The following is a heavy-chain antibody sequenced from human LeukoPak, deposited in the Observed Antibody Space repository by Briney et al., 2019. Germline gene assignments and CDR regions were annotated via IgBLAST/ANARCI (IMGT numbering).Heavy chain of an antibody. V-gene: IGHV1-69*05. CDR2: IIPIFGTA. Sequence: ASVKVSCKASGGTFNSYAISWVRQAPGQGLEWMGGIIPIFGTANYAQKFQGRVTITTDESTSTAYMELSSLRSEDTAVYYCARARGAYSSREILWGQGTLVTVSS. CDR3: ARARGAYSSREIL. D-gene: IGHD6-13*01. J-gene: IGHJ4*02. CDR1: GGTFNSYA.